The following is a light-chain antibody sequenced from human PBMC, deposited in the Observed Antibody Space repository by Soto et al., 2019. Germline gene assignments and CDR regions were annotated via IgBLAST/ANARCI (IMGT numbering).Light chain of an antibody. J-gene: IGKJ3*01. CDR1: QGINSY. CDR2: AAS. V-gene: IGKV1-9*01. CDR3: QQGNSYPRT. Sequence: IQLTQSPSSLSASVGVSCTITCRASQGINSYVAWYQQKPGQGPKLLIYAASAVQSGVPSRFSGSGSGTDFTLTISSLEPEDFATYYCQQGNSYPRTFGPGTKVDIK.